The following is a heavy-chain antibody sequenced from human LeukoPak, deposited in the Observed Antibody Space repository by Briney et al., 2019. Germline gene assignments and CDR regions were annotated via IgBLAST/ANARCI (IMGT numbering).Heavy chain of an antibody. CDR2: IIPILGIA. CDR1: GGTFSSYT. D-gene: IGHD3-22*01. Sequence: PRASVKVSCNASGGTFSSYTISWVRQAPGQGLEWMGRIIPILGIANYAQKFQGRVTITADKSTSTAYMELSSLRSEDTAVYYCASWRSYYDSSGFNWFDPWGQGTLVTVSS. V-gene: IGHV1-69*02. J-gene: IGHJ5*02. CDR3: ASWRSYYDSSGFNWFDP.